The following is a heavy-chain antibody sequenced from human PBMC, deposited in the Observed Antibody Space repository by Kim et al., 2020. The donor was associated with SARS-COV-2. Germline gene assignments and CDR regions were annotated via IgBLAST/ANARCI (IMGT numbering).Heavy chain of an antibody. CDR3: AKRTWGIAAAGHFDY. V-gene: IGHV3-23*01. J-gene: IGHJ4*02. Sequence: ADSVKGLFTISRDNSKNTLYMQMNSLRAEDTAVYYCAKRTWGIAAAGHFDYWGQGTLVTVSS. D-gene: IGHD6-13*01.